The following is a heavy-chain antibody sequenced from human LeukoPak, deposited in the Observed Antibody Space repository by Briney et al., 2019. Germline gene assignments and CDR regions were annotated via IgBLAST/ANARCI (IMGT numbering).Heavy chain of an antibody. Sequence: PGGSLRLSCAPSVLTVNKKYMTWVRQAPGKGLEWVSLIYSGGTTYYADSVKGRFTISRDNSKNTLYLQMDNLRAEDTAVFDCATRESGDYPYFDYWGQGTLVTVSS. CDR3: ATRESGDYPYFDY. D-gene: IGHD4-17*01. CDR2: IYSGGTT. J-gene: IGHJ4*02. V-gene: IGHV3-53*01. CDR1: VLTVNKKY.